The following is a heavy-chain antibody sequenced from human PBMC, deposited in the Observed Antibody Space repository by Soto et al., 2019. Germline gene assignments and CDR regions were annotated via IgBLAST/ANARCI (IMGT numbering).Heavy chain of an antibody. J-gene: IGHJ6*02. CDR2: IWYDGTNK. V-gene: IGHV3-33*03. Sequence: SLRLSCAASGFTFSSYGMHWVRQAPGKGLEWVAVIWYDGTNKYYTDSVKGRFIISRDNSKNTLYLEMNSLRAEDTAVYYCAKETVATIRPTRIYYYYGLDVWGQGTTVTVSS. D-gene: IGHD5-12*01. CDR3: AKETVATIRPTRIYYYYGLDV. CDR1: GFTFSSYG.